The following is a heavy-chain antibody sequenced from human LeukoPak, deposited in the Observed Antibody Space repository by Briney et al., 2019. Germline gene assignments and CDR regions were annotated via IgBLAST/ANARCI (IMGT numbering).Heavy chain of an antibody. CDR3: AKNGDRGAYCSGGTCYPYFYYYMDV. CDR2: ISGSGGST. Sequence: GGSLRLSCAASGFTFSSNAMTWVRQAPGKGLEWVSVISGSGGSTYYADSVKGRFTISRDNSKNTLYLQMNSLRAEDMAIYYCAKNGDRGAYCSGGTCYPYFYYYMDVWGKGTTVTFSS. CDR1: GFTFSSNA. J-gene: IGHJ6*03. D-gene: IGHD2-15*01. V-gene: IGHV3-23*01.